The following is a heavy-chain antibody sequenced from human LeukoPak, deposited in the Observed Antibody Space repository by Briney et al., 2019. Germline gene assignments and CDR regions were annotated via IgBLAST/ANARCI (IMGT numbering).Heavy chain of an antibody. J-gene: IGHJ1*01. CDR3: ARGSGIHAWNLQH. V-gene: IGHV4-59*01. D-gene: IGHD1-1*01. Sequence: SETLSLTCSVSDDSISDYYWCWIRQPPGRGLEWIGYTRYGGTTSQNPSLKSRVTMSVDTSKTRLSLRLTSVTAADTAVYYCARGSGIHAWNLQHWGQGTLVTVSS. CDR2: TRYGGTT. CDR1: DDSISDYY.